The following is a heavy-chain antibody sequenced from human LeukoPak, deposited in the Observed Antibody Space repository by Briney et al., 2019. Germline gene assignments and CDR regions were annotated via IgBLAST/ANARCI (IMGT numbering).Heavy chain of an antibody. CDR2: IYSSGSA. J-gene: IGHJ4*02. CDR3: ARGGKKTAMVTS. V-gene: IGHV4-31*03. CDR1: GGSISSGGYF. D-gene: IGHD5-18*01. Sequence: SETLSLTCTVSGGSISSGGYFWNWIRQLPGKDLEWIGYIYSSGSAYNPSLKSRVIISLDTSKNQFSLKLNSVTAADTAVYYCARGGKKTAMVTSWGQGTLVTVPS.